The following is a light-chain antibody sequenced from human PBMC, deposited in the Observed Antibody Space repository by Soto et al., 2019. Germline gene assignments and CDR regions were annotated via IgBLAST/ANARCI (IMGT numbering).Light chain of an antibody. J-gene: IGLJ3*02. CDR2: EVS. V-gene: IGLV2-23*02. CDR1: SSDVGSYNL. CDR3: CSYAASNNFYFV. Sequence: QSALTQPASVSGSPGQSITISCTGTSSDVGSYNLVSWYQQHPGKAPKLMIYEVSKRPSGVSNRFSGSKSGNTASLTISGLQAEDEADYYCCSYAASNNFYFVFGGGTKLTVL.